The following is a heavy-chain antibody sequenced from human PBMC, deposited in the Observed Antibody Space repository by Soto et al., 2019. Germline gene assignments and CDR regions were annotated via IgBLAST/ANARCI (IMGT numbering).Heavy chain of an antibody. D-gene: IGHD6-19*01. Sequence: QVQLVESGGGMVQPGRSLRLSCAASGFTFSSYGMHWVRQAPGKGLEWVAVIWYHGSNKYYADSVKGRFTISRDNSKNTLYLQMNSLRAEDTAVYYCARDRDPGQWLTTNYFDYWGQGTLVTVSS. CDR2: IWYHGSNK. CDR1: GFTFSSYG. V-gene: IGHV3-33*01. J-gene: IGHJ4*02. CDR3: ARDRDPGQWLTTNYFDY.